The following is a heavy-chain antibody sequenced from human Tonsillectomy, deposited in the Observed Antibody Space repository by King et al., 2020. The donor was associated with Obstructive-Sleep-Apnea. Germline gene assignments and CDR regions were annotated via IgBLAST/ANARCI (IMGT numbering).Heavy chain of an antibody. D-gene: IGHD3-22*01. CDR1: GGSISSGDYY. Sequence: QLQESGPGLVKPSQTLSLTCTVSGGSISSGDYYCSWIRQPPGKGLEWIGYIYYSGSTYYNPSLKSRVTISVDTSKNQFSLKLSAGTAADTAVDYCAREGWDSSGSVVFAFDIWGQGTMVTVSS. J-gene: IGHJ3*02. V-gene: IGHV4-30-4*01. CDR2: IYYSGST. CDR3: AREGWDSSGSVVFAFDI.